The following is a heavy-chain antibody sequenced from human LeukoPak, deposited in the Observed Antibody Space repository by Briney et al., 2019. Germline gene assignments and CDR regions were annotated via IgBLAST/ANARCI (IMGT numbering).Heavy chain of an antibody. CDR2: ISGSGGST. CDR1: GFTFSSYA. D-gene: IGHD4-11*01. CDR3: ANQGKKTVTTWIGP. J-gene: IGHJ5*02. Sequence: PGGSLRLSCAASGFTFSSYAMSWVRQAPGKGLEWVSAISGSGGSTYYADSVKGRFTISRDNSKNTLYLQMNSLRAEDTAVYYCANQGKKTVTTWIGPWGQGHVVTVSS. V-gene: IGHV3-23*01.